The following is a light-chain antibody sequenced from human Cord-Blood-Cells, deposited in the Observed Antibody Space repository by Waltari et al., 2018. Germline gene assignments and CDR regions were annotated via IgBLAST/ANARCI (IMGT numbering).Light chain of an antibody. Sequence: QSALTQPAPVSGSPGQSITISCTGTSSDVGSYNLVSWYQQHPGKAPKLMIYEGSKRPSGVSNRFSGSKSGNTASLTISGLQAEDEADYYCCSYAGSSTFAFGGGTQLTVL. CDR1: SSDVGSYNL. CDR3: CSYAGSSTFA. V-gene: IGLV2-23*01. CDR2: EGS. J-gene: IGLJ7*01.